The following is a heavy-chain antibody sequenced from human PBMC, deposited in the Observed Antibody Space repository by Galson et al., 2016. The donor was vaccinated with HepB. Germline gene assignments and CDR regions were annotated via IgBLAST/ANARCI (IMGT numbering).Heavy chain of an antibody. D-gene: IGHD3-10*01. V-gene: IGHV4-59*01. Sequence: SETLSLTCTVSGASISDYYWSWIRQSPGKGLEWIGYNHYSGNPTYNPSLKSRVTVSVDTSKNQFSLMLSSVTAAETAVYYCAGRRGESGTFYYWGQGSLVTVSS. J-gene: IGHJ4*02. CDR3: AGRRGESGTFYY. CDR1: GASISDYY. CDR2: NHYSGNP.